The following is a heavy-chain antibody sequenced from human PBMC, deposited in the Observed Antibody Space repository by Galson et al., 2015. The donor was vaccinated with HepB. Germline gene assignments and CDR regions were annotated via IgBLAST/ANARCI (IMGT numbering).Heavy chain of an antibody. D-gene: IGHD4-11*01. CDR2: IYWNDDK. CDR1: GFSLSTTGVG. CDR3: AHRRHGSGESNYFDA. Sequence: PALVKPTQTLTLTCTFSGFSLSTTGVGVGWIRQPPGKALEWFAIIYWNDDKYFSPSLKSRLTITKDTSKNQVVVTMTNMDPVDTATYYCAHRRHGSGESNYFDAWGQGTLVTVSS. V-gene: IGHV2-5*01. J-gene: IGHJ5*02.